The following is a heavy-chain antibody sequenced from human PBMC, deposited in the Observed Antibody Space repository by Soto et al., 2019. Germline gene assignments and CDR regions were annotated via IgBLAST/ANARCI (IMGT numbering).Heavy chain of an antibody. Sequence: ASVKVSCKASGGTFSSDVINWVRQAPGQGLEWMGGITPIFSTTKYAQKFQGRVTVTTDESASTVYLELSSLRSEDTAVYYCATGPLYASGVANYWGQGALVTVSS. CDR3: ATGPLYASGVANY. V-gene: IGHV1-69*05. CDR2: ITPIFSTT. J-gene: IGHJ4*02. CDR1: GGTFSSDV. D-gene: IGHD3-10*01.